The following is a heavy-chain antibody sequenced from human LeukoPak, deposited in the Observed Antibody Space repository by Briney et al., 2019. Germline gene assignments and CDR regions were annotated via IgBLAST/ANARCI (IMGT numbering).Heavy chain of an antibody. CDR2: INIDGSEK. V-gene: IGHV3-7*01. J-gene: IGHJ3*02. CDR3: ARAQSPAFDI. CDR1: GFTFSISW. Sequence: GGSLRLSCAASGFTFSISWMSWVRQAPGKGLEWVANINIDGSEKYYVDSVKGRFTISRDNAKNSLYLQMNSLRAEGTAVYYCARAQSPAFDIWGQGTMVTVSS.